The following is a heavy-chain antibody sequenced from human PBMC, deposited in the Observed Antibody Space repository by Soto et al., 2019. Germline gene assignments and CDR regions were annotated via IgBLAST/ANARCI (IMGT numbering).Heavy chain of an antibody. Sequence: PSETLSLTCAVYGGSFSGYYWSWIRQPPGKGLEWIGEINHSGSTNYNPSLKSRVTISVDTSKNQFSLKLSSVTAADTAVYYCARGPLRRNLDYWGQGTLVTVSS. CDR2: INHSGST. CDR1: GGSFSGYY. D-gene: IGHD3-16*01. CDR3: ARGPLRRNLDY. V-gene: IGHV4-34*01. J-gene: IGHJ4*02.